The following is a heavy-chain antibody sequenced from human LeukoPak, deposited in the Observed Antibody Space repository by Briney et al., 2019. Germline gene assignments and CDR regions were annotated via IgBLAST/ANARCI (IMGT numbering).Heavy chain of an antibody. D-gene: IGHD3-9*01. CDR1: GFTVSSNY. CDR3: ARGGDYDILTGYCPFCY. V-gene: IGHV3-11*01. J-gene: IGHJ4*02. CDR2: ISSSGSTI. Sequence: GGSLRLSCAASGFTVSSNYMSWVRQAPGKGLEWVSYISSSGSTIYYADSVKGRFTISRDNAKNSLYLQMNSLRAEDTAVYYCARGGDYDILTGYCPFCYWGQGTLVTVSS.